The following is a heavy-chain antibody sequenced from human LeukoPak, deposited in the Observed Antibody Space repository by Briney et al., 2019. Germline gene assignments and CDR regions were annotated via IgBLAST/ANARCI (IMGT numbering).Heavy chain of an antibody. V-gene: IGHV4-61*08. CDR3: ARETPLNYYASSGPFDY. J-gene: IGHJ4*02. CDR2: IYYSGST. CDR1: GGSVSSDGYF. D-gene: IGHD3-22*01. Sequence: SETLSLTCTVSGGSVSSDGYFWSWIRQPPGKGLEWIGYIYYSGSTNYNPSLKSRVTISVDTSKNQFSLKLSSVTAADTAVYYCARETPLNYYASSGPFDYWGQGTLVTVSS.